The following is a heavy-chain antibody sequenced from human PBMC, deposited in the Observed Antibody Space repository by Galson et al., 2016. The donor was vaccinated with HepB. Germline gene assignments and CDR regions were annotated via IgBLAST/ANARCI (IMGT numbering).Heavy chain of an antibody. V-gene: IGHV3-72*01. J-gene: IGHJ4*02. D-gene: IGHD3-3*01. CDR1: GFTFSDYF. Sequence: SLRLSCAASGFTFSDYFIDWVRQVPGKGLEWVGRIRNKPRSYTTDYAASVKGRFTISRDDSKNSAYLQMNSLKTEDTALYYCARDYSWSYDFWGQGTLVTVSS. CDR3: ARDYSWSYDF. CDR2: IRNKPRSYTT.